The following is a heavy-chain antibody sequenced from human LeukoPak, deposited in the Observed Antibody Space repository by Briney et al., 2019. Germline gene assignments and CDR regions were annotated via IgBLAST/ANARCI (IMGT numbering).Heavy chain of an antibody. D-gene: IGHD7-27*01. CDR3: ARHPSRWGPVGYFDL. Sequence: SETLSLTCAVYGGSFSGYYWSWIRQPPGRGLEWIGEINHSGSTSYNPSLKSRVTVSVDTSKNHFSLKLSSVTAADTAVYYCARHPSRWGPVGYFDLWGRGTLVTVSS. CDR1: GGSFSGYY. CDR2: INHSGST. J-gene: IGHJ2*01. V-gene: IGHV4-34*01.